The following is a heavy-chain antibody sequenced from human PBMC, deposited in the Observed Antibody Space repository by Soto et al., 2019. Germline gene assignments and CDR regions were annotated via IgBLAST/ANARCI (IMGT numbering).Heavy chain of an antibody. V-gene: IGHV1-3*01. Sequence: QVQLVQSGAEVKKPGASVKVSCKASGYTFTSYAIHWVRQAPGQRLEWMGWINAGNGNTKYSQNFQGRVTITRDTSASTAYMELSSLRSEDTAIYYCARWAYSSGNYYYYGMDVWGQGTTVTVSS. CDR1: GYTFTSYA. J-gene: IGHJ6*02. CDR3: ARWAYSSGNYYYYGMDV. D-gene: IGHD3-10*01. CDR2: INAGNGNT.